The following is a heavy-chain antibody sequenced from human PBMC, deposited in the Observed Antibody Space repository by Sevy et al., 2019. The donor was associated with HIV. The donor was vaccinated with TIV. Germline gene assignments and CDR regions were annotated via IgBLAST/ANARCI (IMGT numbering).Heavy chain of an antibody. CDR2: IYWNDDK. CDR1: GFSLSTSGVA. CDR3: AHRLGIVGAYYYYYGMDV. Sequence: SGPTLVKPTQTLTLTCTFSGFSLSTSGVAVGWIRQPPGKALEWLALIYWNDDKRYSPSLKSRLTITKDTSKNQVVLTTTNMDPVDTATYYCAHRLGIVGAYYYYYGMDVWGQGTTVTVSS. V-gene: IGHV2-5*01. D-gene: IGHD1-26*01. J-gene: IGHJ6*02.